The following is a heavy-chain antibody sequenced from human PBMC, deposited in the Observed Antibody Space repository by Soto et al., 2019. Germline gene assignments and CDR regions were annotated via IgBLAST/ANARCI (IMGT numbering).Heavy chain of an antibody. V-gene: IGHV1-69*01. J-gene: IGHJ4*02. D-gene: IGHD2-15*01. CDR1: GGTFSSYA. CDR3: ARVRECGGSCFLTADY. CDR2: IIPIFGTA. Sequence: QVQLVQSGAEVKKPGSSVKVSCKASGGTFSSYAISWVRQAPGQGLEWMGGIIPIFGTANYAQKFQGRVTITADESTSTAYMELSSLRSEDTAVYYCARVRECGGSCFLTADYWGQGTLVTVSS.